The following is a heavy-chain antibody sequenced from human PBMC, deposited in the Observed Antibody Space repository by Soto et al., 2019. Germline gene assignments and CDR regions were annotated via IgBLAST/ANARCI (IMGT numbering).Heavy chain of an antibody. CDR2: IIPIFGTA. CDR1: GRTFSSYA. Sequence: QVQLVQSGAEVKKPGSSVKVSCKASGRTFSSYAISWVRQAPGQGLEWLGEIIPIFGTANYAQKFQGRVAITADESTSTAYMEQSNLRSEDTAVYDCARELDDYGVYAGGGNAFDIWGQGTMVTVSS. V-gene: IGHV1-69*01. J-gene: IGHJ3*02. D-gene: IGHD4-17*01. CDR3: ARELDDYGVYAGGGNAFDI.